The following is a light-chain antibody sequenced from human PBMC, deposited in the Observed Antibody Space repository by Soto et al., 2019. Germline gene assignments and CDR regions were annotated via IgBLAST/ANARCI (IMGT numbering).Light chain of an antibody. CDR1: QSVPNSR. Sequence: IGLTQAAGTLSLSPGERATLSCRSSQSVPNSRLAWYQQRPGQAPSLVISDTSIRATGIPDRFSGSGSGTDFTLTISSLEPEDFAVYYCQQRSKWPRNPFGQGTLLAIK. CDR3: QQRSKWPRNP. CDR2: DTS. V-gene: IGKV3D-20*02. J-gene: IGKJ5*01.